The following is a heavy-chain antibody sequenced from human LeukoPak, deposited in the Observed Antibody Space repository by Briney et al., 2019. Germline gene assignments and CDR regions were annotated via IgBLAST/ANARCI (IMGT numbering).Heavy chain of an antibody. CDR1: GFTVSSNY. J-gene: IGHJ4*02. Sequence: GGSLRLSCAASGFTVSSNYMSWVRQAPGKGLEWVSVIYSGGSTYYADSVKGRFTISRDNSKNTLYLQMNSLRAEDTAVYYCARGSQQLVTMMGRYWGQGTLVTVSS. V-gene: IGHV3-66*01. CDR2: IYSGGST. D-gene: IGHD6-13*01. CDR3: ARGSQQLVTMMGRY.